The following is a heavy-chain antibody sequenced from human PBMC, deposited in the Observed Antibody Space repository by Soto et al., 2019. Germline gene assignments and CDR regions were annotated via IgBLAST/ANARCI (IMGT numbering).Heavy chain of an antibody. J-gene: IGHJ4*02. CDR3: ASDLSSVAPCNY. CDR1: GFTFSSYA. Sequence: PGGSLRLSCAASGFTFSSYAMSWVRQAPGKGLEWVSAISGSGGSTYYADSVKGRFTISRDNAKNTLYLQMNSLRAEDTAVYYGASDLSSVAPCNYWGQGTLVTVPS. CDR2: ISGSGGST. V-gene: IGHV3-23*01. D-gene: IGHD3-10*01.